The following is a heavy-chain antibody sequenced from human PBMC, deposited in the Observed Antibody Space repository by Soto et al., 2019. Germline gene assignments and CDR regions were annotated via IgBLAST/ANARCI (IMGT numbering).Heavy chain of an antibody. V-gene: IGHV1-69*01. D-gene: IGHD3-22*01. CDR2: IIPMFGTA. J-gene: IGHJ4*02. Sequence: QVQLVQSGAEVKKPGSSVKVSCKASGDTFSSYAINWVRQAPGQGLEWMGGIIPMFGTANYAKKIKGRGTITEGESTSTVYMELSSLRSEDTAVYYCARVGPAHYYDSSGYYSPLDYWGQGTLVTVSS. CDR3: ARVGPAHYYDSSGYYSPLDY. CDR1: GDTFSSYA.